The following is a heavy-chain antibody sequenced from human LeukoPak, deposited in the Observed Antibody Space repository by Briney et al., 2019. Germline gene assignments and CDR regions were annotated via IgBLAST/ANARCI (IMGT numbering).Heavy chain of an antibody. CDR3: ARDVGATTIGY. V-gene: IGHV4-38-2*02. Sequence: GSIYHSGSTYYNPSLKSRVTISVDTSKNQFSLKLSSVTAADTAVYYCARDVGATTIGYWGQGTLVTVSS. D-gene: IGHD1-26*01. CDR2: IYHSGST. J-gene: IGHJ4*02.